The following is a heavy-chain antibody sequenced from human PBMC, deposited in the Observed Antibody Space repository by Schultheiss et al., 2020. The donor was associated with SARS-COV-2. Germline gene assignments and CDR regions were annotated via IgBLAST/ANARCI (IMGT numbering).Heavy chain of an antibody. D-gene: IGHD3-10*01. J-gene: IGHJ3*02. CDR1: GGSISSSNW. Sequence: SETLSLTCAVSGGSISSSNWWSWVRQPPGKGLEWIGEIYHSGSTNYNPSLKSRVTISVDTSKNQFSLKLSSVTAADTAVYYCARDSGSLDAFDIWGQGTMVTVSS. CDR3: ARDSGSLDAFDI. V-gene: IGHV4-4*02. CDR2: IYHSGST.